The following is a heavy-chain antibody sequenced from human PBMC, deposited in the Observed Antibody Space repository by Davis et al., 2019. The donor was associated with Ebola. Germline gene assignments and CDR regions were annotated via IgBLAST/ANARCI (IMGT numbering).Heavy chain of an antibody. J-gene: IGHJ4*02. CDR2: SNSGRT. CDR1: VAPSAVVVTT. D-gene: IGHD5-12*01. V-gene: IGHV4-61*01. Sequence: PSETLPSPALSLVAPSAVVVTTGTGSGSPQGGDWSGLGISNSGRTNYNPSLKSRVTISVDTSKNQFSLELSSVTAADTAVYYCASGYGQWLLRGWGQGTLVTVSS. CDR3: ASGYGQWLLRG.